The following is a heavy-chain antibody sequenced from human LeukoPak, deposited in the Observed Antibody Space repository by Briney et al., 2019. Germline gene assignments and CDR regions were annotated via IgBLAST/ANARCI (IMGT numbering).Heavy chain of an antibody. J-gene: IGHJ3*02. Sequence: PSETLSLTCTVSDGSISSSSYYWGWIRQPPGKGLEWIGNIYYSGSTYYNPSLKSRVTMSVDTSKNQFSLKLSSVTAADTAVYYCARDLRELLREAFDIWGQGTMVTVSS. CDR1: DGSISSSSYY. CDR2: IYYSGST. D-gene: IGHD1-26*01. CDR3: ARDLRELLREAFDI. V-gene: IGHV4-39*07.